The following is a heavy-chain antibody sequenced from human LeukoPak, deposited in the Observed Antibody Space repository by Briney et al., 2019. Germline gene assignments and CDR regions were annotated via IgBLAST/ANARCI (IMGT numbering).Heavy chain of an antibody. CDR1: GGSISSYY. Sequence: SETLSLTCTVSGGSISSYYWSWIRQPPGKGLEWIGEINHSGSTNYNPSLKSRVTISVDTSKNQFSLKLSSVTAADTAVYYCARGGGGRLPTNWGQGTLATVSS. J-gene: IGHJ4*02. CDR3: ARGGGGRLPTN. CDR2: INHSGST. D-gene: IGHD2-15*01. V-gene: IGHV4-34*01.